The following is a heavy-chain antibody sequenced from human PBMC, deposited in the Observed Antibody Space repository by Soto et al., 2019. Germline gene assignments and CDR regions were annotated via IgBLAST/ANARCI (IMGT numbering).Heavy chain of an antibody. CDR1: GFTFSSYG. D-gene: IGHD3-22*01. Sequence: GGSLRLSCAASGFTFSSYGMHWVRQAPGKGLEWVAVIWYDGSNKYYADSVKGRFTISRDNSKNTLYLQMNSLRAEDTAVYYCARSYYYDSSGYYDYWGQGTLVTVSS. CDR3: ARSYYYDSSGYYDY. V-gene: IGHV3-33*01. CDR2: IWYDGSNK. J-gene: IGHJ4*02.